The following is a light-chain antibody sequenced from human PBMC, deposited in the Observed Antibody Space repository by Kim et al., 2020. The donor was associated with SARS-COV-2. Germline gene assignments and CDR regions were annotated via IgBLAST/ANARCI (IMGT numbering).Light chain of an antibody. CDR2: DAS. V-gene: IGKV3-11*01. CDR1: QSVRTY. Sequence: QGKRAALACRASQSVRTYLAWYQQKPRQAPRLLIYDASNRATGIPDRFSGSGSGTDFTLTISSLESEDFAVYYCQQRSNWPPALTFGGGTKVDIK. J-gene: IGKJ4*01. CDR3: QQRSNWPPALT.